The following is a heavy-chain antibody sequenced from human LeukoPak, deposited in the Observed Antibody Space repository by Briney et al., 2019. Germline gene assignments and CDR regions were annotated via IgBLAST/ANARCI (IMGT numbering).Heavy chain of an antibody. V-gene: IGHV4-34*01. Sequence: PSETLSLTCAVYGGSFSGYYWSWIRQPPGKGLEWIGEINHSGSTNYNPSLKSRVTMSVDTSKNQFSLKLISVTAADTAVYYCARDRSGWHDYWGQGTLVTVSS. J-gene: IGHJ4*02. D-gene: IGHD6-19*01. CDR3: ARDRSGWHDY. CDR2: INHSGST. CDR1: GGSFSGYY.